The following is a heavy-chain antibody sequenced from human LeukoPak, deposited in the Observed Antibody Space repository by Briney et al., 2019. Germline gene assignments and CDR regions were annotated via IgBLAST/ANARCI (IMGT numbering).Heavy chain of an antibody. V-gene: IGHV1-18*01. J-gene: IGHJ3*02. CDR2: ISAYNGNT. CDR1: GYTFNIYG. D-gene: IGHD3-22*01. CDR3: ARTDHYYYDSSGYSLAFDI. Sequence: GASVKVSCKASGYTFNIYGISWVRQAPGQGLEWLGWISAYNGNTNYAQKFQGRVTMTTDTSTATAYMELRSLRSDDTAVYYCARTDHYYYDSSGYSLAFDIWGQGTMVTVSS.